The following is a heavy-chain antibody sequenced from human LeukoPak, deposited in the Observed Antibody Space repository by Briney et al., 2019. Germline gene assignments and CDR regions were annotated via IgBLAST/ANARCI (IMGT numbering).Heavy chain of an antibody. J-gene: IGHJ4*02. CDR3: AREAIVGALYYFDY. D-gene: IGHD1-26*01. CDR2: ISVNNGNT. V-gene: IGHV1-18*01. Sequence: ASVKVSCKASGYGIRWVRQAPGQGLEWMGWISVNNGNTNYAQKLQGRVTMTTDTSTSTAYMELRSLRSDDTAVYYCAREAIVGALYYFDYWGQGTLVTVSS. CDR1: GYG.